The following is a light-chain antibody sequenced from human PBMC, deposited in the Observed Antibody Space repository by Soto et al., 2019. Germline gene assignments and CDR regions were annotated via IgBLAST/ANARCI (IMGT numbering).Light chain of an antibody. Sequence: EIVFTQSPATLSLSPGERATLSCRASQSVSSYLAWYQQKPGQAPRLLIYDASNRATGIPARFSGSGFGTDFTLTISSLEPEDFAVYYCQQRSNRPPSITFGQGTRLEIK. CDR1: QSVSSY. V-gene: IGKV3-11*01. CDR3: QQRSNRPPSIT. CDR2: DAS. J-gene: IGKJ5*01.